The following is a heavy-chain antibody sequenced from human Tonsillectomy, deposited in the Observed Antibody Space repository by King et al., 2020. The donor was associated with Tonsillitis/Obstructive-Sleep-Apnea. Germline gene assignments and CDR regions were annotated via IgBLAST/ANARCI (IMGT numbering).Heavy chain of an antibody. V-gene: IGHV3-30*01. D-gene: IGHD3-3*02. CDR3: VRGIFGMLIPYFDY. CDR2: ITKDGSDK. Sequence: QLVQSGGGVVQPGRSLRLSCAASGFSFNTYTMTWVRQAPGKGLEWVAVITKDGSDKFYADSVKGRFTISRDFSRDNSKNTLYLQMNSLRTEDTAVYYCVRGIFGMLIPYFDYWGQGTLVTVSS. CDR1: GFSFNTYT. J-gene: IGHJ4*02.